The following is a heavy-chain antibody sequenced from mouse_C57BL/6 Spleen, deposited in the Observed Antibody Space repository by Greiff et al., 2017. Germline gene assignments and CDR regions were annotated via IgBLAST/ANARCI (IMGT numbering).Heavy chain of an antibody. V-gene: IGHV1-76*01. J-gene: IGHJ3*01. D-gene: IGHD1-1*01. Sequence: VQLQQSGAELVRPGASVKLSCKASGYTFTDYYINWVKQRPGQGLEWIARIYPGSGNTYYNEKFKGKATLTAEKSSSTAYMQLSSLTSEDSAVYFCAREGYYAPFAYWGQGTLVTVSA. CDR2: IYPGSGNT. CDR1: GYTFTDYY. CDR3: AREGYYAPFAY.